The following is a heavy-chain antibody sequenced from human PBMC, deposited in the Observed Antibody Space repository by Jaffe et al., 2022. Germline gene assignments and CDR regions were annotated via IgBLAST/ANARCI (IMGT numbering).Heavy chain of an antibody. Sequence: QVQLQQWGAGLLKPSETLSLTCAVYGGSFSGYYWSWIRQPPGKGLEWIGEINHSGSTNYNPSLKSRVTISVDTSKNQFSLKLSSVTAADTAVYYCARYCSSTSCYAGGNHDAFDIWGQGTMVTVSS. V-gene: IGHV4-34*01. CDR3: ARYCSSTSCYAGGNHDAFDI. D-gene: IGHD2-2*01. J-gene: IGHJ3*02. CDR2: INHSGST. CDR1: GGSFSGYY.